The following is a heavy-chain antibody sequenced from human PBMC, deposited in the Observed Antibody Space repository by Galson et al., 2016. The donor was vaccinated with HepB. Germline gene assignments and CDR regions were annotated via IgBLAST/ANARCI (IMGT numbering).Heavy chain of an antibody. CDR2: TYYRSKWYN. V-gene: IGHV6-1*01. J-gene: IGHJ6*02. CDR1: GDSVSSNTAA. D-gene: IGHD4/OR15-4a*01. CDR3: ASSLGLIDQPGAHGMDV. Sequence: CAISGDSVSSNTAAWDWIRQSPSRGLEWLGRTYYRSKWYNDYADSLKSRITIDPDTSRNQFSLQLNSVTPEDTAVYYCASSLGLIDQPGAHGMDVWGPGTTVTVSS.